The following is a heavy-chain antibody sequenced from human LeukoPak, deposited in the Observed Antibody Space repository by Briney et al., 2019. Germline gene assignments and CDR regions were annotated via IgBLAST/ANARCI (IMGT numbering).Heavy chain of an antibody. V-gene: IGHV3-9*01. D-gene: IGHD6-13*01. CDR1: GFTFDDYA. Sequence: PGGSLRLSCAASGFTFDDYAMHWVRQAPGKGLEWVSGISWNSGSIGHADSVKGRFTISRDNAKNSLYQQMNSLRAEDTALYYCAKAAAGDFDYWGQGTLVTVSS. CDR3: AKAAAGDFDY. CDR2: ISWNSGSI. J-gene: IGHJ4*02.